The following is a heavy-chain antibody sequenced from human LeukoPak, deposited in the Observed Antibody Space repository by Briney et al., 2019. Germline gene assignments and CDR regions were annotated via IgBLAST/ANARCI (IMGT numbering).Heavy chain of an antibody. Sequence: SETLSLTCTVSGGSISSYYWSWIRQPPGKGLEWIGYIYYSGSTNYNPSLKSRVTIPVDTSKNQFSLKLSSVTAADTAVYYCARGYCSSTSCLVDAFDIWGQGTMVTVSS. CDR1: GGSISSYY. V-gene: IGHV4-59*01. J-gene: IGHJ3*02. CDR3: ARGYCSSTSCLVDAFDI. D-gene: IGHD2-2*01. CDR2: IYYSGST.